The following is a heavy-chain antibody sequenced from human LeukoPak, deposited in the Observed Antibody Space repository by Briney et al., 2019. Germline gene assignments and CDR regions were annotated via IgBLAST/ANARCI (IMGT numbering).Heavy chain of an antibody. D-gene: IGHD3-9*01. CDR1: GFTFGDYA. CDR3: TRDTLLRYFDWFVPFDY. J-gene: IGHJ4*02. V-gene: IGHV3-49*03. Sequence: GRSLRLSCTASGFTFGDYAMSWFRQAPGKGLEWVGFIRSKAYGGTTEYAASVKGRFTISRDDSKSIAYLQMNSLKTEDTDVYYCTRDTLLRYFDWFVPFDYWGQGTLITVSS. CDR2: IRSKAYGGTT.